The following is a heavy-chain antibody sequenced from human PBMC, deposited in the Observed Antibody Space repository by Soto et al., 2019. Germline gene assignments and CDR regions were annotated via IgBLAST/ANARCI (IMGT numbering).Heavy chain of an antibody. CDR2: ISYDGSNK. J-gene: IGHJ4*02. CDR3: ARATTTVTTNLDY. Sequence: LSLSWTASGFSFSIYAMHWVRQAPGKGLEWVAVISYDGSNKYYADSVKGRFTISRDNSKNTLYLQMNSLRAEDTAVYYCARATTTVTTNLDYWGQGTLVTVSS. D-gene: IGHD4-17*01. V-gene: IGHV3-30-3*01. CDR1: GFSFSIYA.